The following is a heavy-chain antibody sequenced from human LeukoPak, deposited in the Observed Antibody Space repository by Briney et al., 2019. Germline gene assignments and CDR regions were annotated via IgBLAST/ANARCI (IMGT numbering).Heavy chain of an antibody. CDR3: ARGRRYYDSSGYHSTYYFDY. Sequence: SETLSLTCALYGGSFSGYYWSWIRQHPGKGLEWIGYIYYSGSTYCNPSLKSRVTISVDTSKNQFSLKLSSVTAADTAVYYCARGRRYYDSSGYHSTYYFDYWGQGTLVTVSS. CDR1: GGSFSGYY. J-gene: IGHJ4*02. D-gene: IGHD3-22*01. CDR2: IYYSGST. V-gene: IGHV4-31*11.